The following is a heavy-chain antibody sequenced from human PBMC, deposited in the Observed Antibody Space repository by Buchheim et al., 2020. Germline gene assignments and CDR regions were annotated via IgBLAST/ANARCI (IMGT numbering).Heavy chain of an antibody. D-gene: IGHD3-3*01. CDR2: ISYDGSNK. CDR3: ARDRYDFWSGYYDPYYYYGMDV. Sequence: QVQLVESGGGVVQPGRSLRLSCAASGFTFSSYAMHWVRQAPGKGLEWVAVISYDGSNKYYADSVKGRFTISRDNSKNTLYLQMNSLRAEDTAVYYCARDRYDFWSGYYDPYYYYGMDVWGQGTT. V-gene: IGHV3-30-3*01. CDR1: GFTFSSYA. J-gene: IGHJ6*02.